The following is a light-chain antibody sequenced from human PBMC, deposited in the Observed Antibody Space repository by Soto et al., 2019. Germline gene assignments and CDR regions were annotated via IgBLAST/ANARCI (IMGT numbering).Light chain of an antibody. V-gene: IGLV2-14*01. Sequence: QAALTQPASVSGSPGQSITISCTGTSNDVGGYDYVSWYQRHPGKAPKLMIYEVTYRPSGVSNRFSGSKSGNTASLTISGLQAEDEADYYCSSYTSRSTLIFGGGTQLTVL. CDR3: SSYTSRSTLI. CDR1: SNDVGGYDY. CDR2: EVT. J-gene: IGLJ7*01.